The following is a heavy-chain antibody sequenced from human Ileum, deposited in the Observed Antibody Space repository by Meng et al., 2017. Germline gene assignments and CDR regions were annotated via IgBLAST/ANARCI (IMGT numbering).Heavy chain of an antibody. D-gene: IGHD6-19*01. J-gene: IGHJ4*02. CDR2: IKQVGTEK. CDR3: ETRIPSGDWYGVFDY. Sequence: GESLKISCAGSGFTFSSHWMSWVRQAPGKGPEWVANIKQVGTEKNSVDSVKGRFTVSRDNAKNSLYLQMNSLRAEDTAVDYYETRIPSGDWYGVFDYWGQGTLVTVSS. CDR1: GFTFSSHW. V-gene: IGHV3-7*01.